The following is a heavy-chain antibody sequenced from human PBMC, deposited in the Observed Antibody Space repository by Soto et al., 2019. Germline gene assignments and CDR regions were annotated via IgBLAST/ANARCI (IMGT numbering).Heavy chain of an antibody. CDR2: ISSSSSYI. Sequence: EVQLVESGGGLVKPGGSLRLSCAASGFTFSSYSMNWVRQAPGKGLEWVSSISSSSSYIYYADSVKGRFTISRDNAKNSLYLQMNSLRAEDTAVYYCARDGAYGRRVPAANIYYYYYMDVWGKGTTVTVSS. CDR1: GFTFSSYS. V-gene: IGHV3-21*01. CDR3: ARDGAYGRRVPAANIYYYYYMDV. J-gene: IGHJ6*03. D-gene: IGHD2-2*01.